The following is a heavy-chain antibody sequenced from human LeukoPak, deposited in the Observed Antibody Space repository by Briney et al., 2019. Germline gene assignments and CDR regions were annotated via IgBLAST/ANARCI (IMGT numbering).Heavy chain of an antibody. CDR1: GSSITTYTH. CDR3: ATLPIDRYDSSGLDY. Sequence: SETLSLTCTVSGSSITTYTHWGWIRQSPGKGLEWIASIHHTGNTYYNPSLESRVTISIDTSKNQFSLKLSSVTAADTAVYYCATLPIDRYDSSGLDYWGQGTLVTVSS. CDR2: IHHTGNT. D-gene: IGHD3-22*01. J-gene: IGHJ4*02. V-gene: IGHV4-38-2*02.